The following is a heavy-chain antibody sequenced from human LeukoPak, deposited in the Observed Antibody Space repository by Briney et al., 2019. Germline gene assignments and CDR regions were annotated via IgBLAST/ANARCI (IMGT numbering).Heavy chain of an antibody. Sequence: RAGRSLRLSCAASGFTFSSYGMHWVRQAPGKGLEWVGRIKSKTDGGTTDYAAPVKGRFTISRDDSKNTLYLQMNSLKTEDTAVYYCTTDLPRYYDFWSGYYKNAFDIWGQGTMVTVSS. D-gene: IGHD3-3*01. CDR2: IKSKTDGGTT. CDR3: TTDLPRYYDFWSGYYKNAFDI. J-gene: IGHJ3*02. V-gene: IGHV3-15*01. CDR1: GFTFSSYG.